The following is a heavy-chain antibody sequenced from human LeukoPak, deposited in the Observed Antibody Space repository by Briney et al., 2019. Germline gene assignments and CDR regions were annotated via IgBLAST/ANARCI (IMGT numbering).Heavy chain of an antibody. CDR1: GYTLTSYG. J-gene: IGHJ4*02. D-gene: IGHD4-23*01. CDR2: INTYNGNT. Sequence: ASVKVSCKASGYTLTSYGMSWVRQAPGQGLEWMGWINTYNGNTKYAKKFQGRVTITRNTSISTAYMELSSLRSEDTAVYYCARDDYGGNSYWGQGTLVTVSS. V-gene: IGHV1-8*03. CDR3: ARDDYGGNSY.